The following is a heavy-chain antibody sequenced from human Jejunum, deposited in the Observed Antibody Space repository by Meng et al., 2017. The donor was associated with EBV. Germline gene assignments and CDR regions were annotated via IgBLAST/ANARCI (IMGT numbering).Heavy chain of an antibody. CDR3: ARDKRGAGYCHDY. CDR2: INWDGRRT. V-gene: IGHV3-20*01. J-gene: IGHJ4*02. D-gene: IGHD2-2*03. Sequence: QLAESGGGVVRPGGSLGTSCVASGFTLEDYGMNWVRQVPGKGLEWVATINWDGRRTGYADSVKGRFTISRDNAKNSLYLQMNSLRAEDTALYHCARDKRGAGYCHDYWGQGTLVTVSS. CDR1: GFTLEDYG.